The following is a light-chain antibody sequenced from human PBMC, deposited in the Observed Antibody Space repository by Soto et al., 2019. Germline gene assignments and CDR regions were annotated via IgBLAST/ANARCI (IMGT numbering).Light chain of an antibody. J-gene: IGKJ1*01. V-gene: IGKV3-15*01. Sequence: IVMPQTPATLSVSPGERATLSCMASQSVSSNLAWYQQKPGQAPRLLIYGASTRATGIPARFSGSGSGTEFTLTISSLQSEDFAVYYCQQYNNWPPWTFGQGTKV. CDR3: QQYNNWPPWT. CDR2: GAS. CDR1: QSVSSN.